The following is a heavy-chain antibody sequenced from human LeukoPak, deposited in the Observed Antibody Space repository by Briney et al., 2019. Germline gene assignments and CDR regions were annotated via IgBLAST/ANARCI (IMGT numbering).Heavy chain of an antibody. V-gene: IGHV4-30-4*01. CDR1: GGSISSGDYS. D-gene: IGHD3-16*01. Sequence: PSQTLSLTCTVSGGSISSGDYSWSWIRQPPGKGLEWIGYIYYSGSTYYNPSLKSRVTISVDTSKNQFSLKLSSVTAADTAVYYCARTLVSFGGVMGDDYWGQGTLVTVSS. CDR2: IYYSGST. J-gene: IGHJ4*02. CDR3: ARTLVSFGGVMGDDY.